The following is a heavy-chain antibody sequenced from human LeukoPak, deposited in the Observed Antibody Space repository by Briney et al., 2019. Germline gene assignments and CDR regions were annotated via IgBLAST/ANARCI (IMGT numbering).Heavy chain of an antibody. V-gene: IGHV4-38-2*01. CDR1: GYSISSGYY. Sequence: SETLSLTCAVSGYSISSGYYWGWIRQPAGKGLEWIGRIYASGSTTYNASLKSRVTISLDTSKNHFSLMLSSVTAADTAVYYCAGTRRYCSGGSCYNWFDPWGQGTLVTVSS. J-gene: IGHJ5*02. D-gene: IGHD2-15*01. CDR2: IYASGST. CDR3: AGTRRYCSGGSCYNWFDP.